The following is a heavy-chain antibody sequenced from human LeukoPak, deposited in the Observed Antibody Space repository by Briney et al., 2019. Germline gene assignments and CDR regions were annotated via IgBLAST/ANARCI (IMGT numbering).Heavy chain of an antibody. D-gene: IGHD3-10*01. CDR1: GFTFDDYA. Sequence: GGSLRLSCAASGFTFDDYAMHWVRQAPGKGLEWVSGISWNSGSIGYADSVKGRFTISRDNAKNSLYLQMNSLRAEDTAVYYCARLLWFGNHKGIDYWGQGTLVTVSS. CDR3: ARLLWFGNHKGIDY. J-gene: IGHJ4*02. V-gene: IGHV3-9*01. CDR2: ISWNSGSI.